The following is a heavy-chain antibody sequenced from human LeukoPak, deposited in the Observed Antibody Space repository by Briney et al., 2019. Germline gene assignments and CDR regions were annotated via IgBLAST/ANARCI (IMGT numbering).Heavy chain of an antibody. Sequence: GGSLRLSCAASGFTFSSYGMHWVRQAPGKGLEWVSFIRYDGSNKYYADSVKGRFTISRDNSKNTLYLQMNSLRAEDTAVYYCAKSYDFWSGYYPATEDFWGQGTLVTVSS. CDR1: GFTFSSYG. V-gene: IGHV3-30*02. D-gene: IGHD3-3*01. CDR2: IRYDGSNK. CDR3: AKSYDFWSGYYPATEDF. J-gene: IGHJ4*02.